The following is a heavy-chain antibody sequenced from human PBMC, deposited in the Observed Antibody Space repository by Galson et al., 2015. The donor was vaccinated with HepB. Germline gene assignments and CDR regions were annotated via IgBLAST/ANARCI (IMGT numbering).Heavy chain of an antibody. V-gene: IGHV3-21*01. CDR1: GFTFSSYS. Sequence: SLRLSCAASGFTFSSYSMHWVRQAPGKGLEWVSSISSSSSYIYYADSVKGRFTISRDNAKNSLYLQMNSLRAEDTAVYYCVRAHGYCSSTSCQLYYFDYWRQGTLVTVSS. CDR3: VRAHGYCSSTSCQLYYFDY. D-gene: IGHD2-2*01. J-gene: IGHJ4*02. CDR2: ISSSSSYI.